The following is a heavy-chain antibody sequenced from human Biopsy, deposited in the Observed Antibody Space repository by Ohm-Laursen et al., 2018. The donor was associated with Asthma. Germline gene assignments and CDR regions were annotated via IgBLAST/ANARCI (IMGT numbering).Heavy chain of an antibody. CDR3: ARKAGSCISRTCYSLDF. J-gene: IGHJ4*02. CDR1: GGTFHTYV. CDR2: INSVFGTT. Sequence: SSVTVSCKSLGGTFHTYVIGWVRQAPGQGLEWMGGINSVFGTTTYPQKFQDRVTITADDSTSTVYMELSSLRSEDTAVYYCARKAGSCISRTCYSLDFWGQGTLVTVSS. D-gene: IGHD2-2*01. V-gene: IGHV1-69*01.